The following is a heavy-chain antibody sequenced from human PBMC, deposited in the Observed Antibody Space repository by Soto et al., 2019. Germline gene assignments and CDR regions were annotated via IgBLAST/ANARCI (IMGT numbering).Heavy chain of an antibody. D-gene: IGHD3-3*01. CDR2: IKQDGSEK. CDR3: ARGHDLIRGYYYYYMDV. J-gene: IGHJ6*03. CDR1: GFTFSSYW. V-gene: IGHV3-7*01. Sequence: GGSLRLSCAASGFTFSSYWMSWVRQAPGKGLEWVANIKQDGSEKYYVDSVKGRFTISRDNAKNSLYLQMNSLRAEDTAVYYCARGHDLIRGYYYYYMDVWGKGTTVTVSS.